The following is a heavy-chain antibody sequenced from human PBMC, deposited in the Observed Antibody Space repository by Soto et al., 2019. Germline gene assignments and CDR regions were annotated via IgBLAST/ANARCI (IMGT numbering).Heavy chain of an antibody. Sequence: QVQLQESGPGLVKPSGTLSLTCAVSGGSFTSNNWWTWVRQPPGQGLAWIGKIYRTGSTNYNPSRKSQVTKPLDKAETQFALKVTSLPAQDTAVFYAGSRNPGTSVDSGGRGTWVPVSS. D-gene: IGHD1-7*01. J-gene: IGHJ5*01. CDR2: IYRTGST. CDR3: GSRNPGTSVDS. CDR1: GGSFTSNNW. V-gene: IGHV4-4*02.